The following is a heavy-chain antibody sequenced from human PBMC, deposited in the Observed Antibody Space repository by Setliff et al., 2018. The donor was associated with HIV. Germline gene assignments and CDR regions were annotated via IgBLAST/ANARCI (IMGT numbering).Heavy chain of an antibody. V-gene: IGHV1-3*01. J-gene: IGHJ6*03. Sequence: GASVKVSCKASGYTFTSYGISWVRQAPGQRPEWVGWINAGNGDTEYSQKFQGRVTITRDTSASTAYMELSSLRSEDTAVYFRARGSTSSWSYHYMDVWGKGTTVTVSS. CDR2: INAGNGDT. CDR3: ARGSTSSWSYHYMDV. D-gene: IGHD6-6*01. CDR1: GYTFTSYG.